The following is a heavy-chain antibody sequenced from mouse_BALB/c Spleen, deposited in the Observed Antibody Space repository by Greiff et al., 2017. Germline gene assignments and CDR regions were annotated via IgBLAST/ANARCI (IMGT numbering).Heavy chain of an antibody. CDR3: ARGPYGSSLYYYAMDY. CDR1: GFSLTSYG. D-gene: IGHD1-1*01. J-gene: IGHJ4*01. V-gene: IGHV2-9*02. CDR2: IWAGGST. Sequence: QVQLKESGPGLVAPSQSLSITCTVSGFSLTSYGVHWVRQPPGKGLEWLGVIWAGGSTNYNSALMSRLSISKDNSKSQVFLKMNSLQTDDTAMYYCARGPYGSSLYYYAMDYWGQGTSVTVSS.